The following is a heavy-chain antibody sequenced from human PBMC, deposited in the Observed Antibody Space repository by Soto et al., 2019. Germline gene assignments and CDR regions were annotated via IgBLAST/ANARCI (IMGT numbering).Heavy chain of an antibody. Sequence: EVQLVESGGGLVQPGRSLRLSCAASGFTFDDYAMHWVRQVPGQCLEWVSGINWNSGSICYADSVKGRFAISRDNAKNSLHLQMNSLRAEDTAFYYCVKDESINWYSGHFRHWGQGPLVTVSS. V-gene: IGHV3-9*01. CDR1: GFTFDDYA. D-gene: IGHD6-13*01. J-gene: IGHJ1*01. CDR2: INWNSGSI. CDR3: VKDESINWYSGHFRH.